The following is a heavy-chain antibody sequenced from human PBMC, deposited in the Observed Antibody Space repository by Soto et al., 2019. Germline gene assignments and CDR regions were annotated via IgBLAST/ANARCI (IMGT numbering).Heavy chain of an antibody. CDR1: GFTFSSYA. J-gene: IGHJ4*02. Sequence: GGSLRLSCAASGFTFSSYAMGWVRQGPGKGLEWVAVVSIGGSTHYADSVRGRFTISRDNSKNTLPLQMNSLTAEDTAVYFCAKRRGAGGHFDYWGQGALVTVSS. V-gene: IGHV3-23*01. CDR3: AKRRGAGGHFDY. CDR2: VSIGGST. D-gene: IGHD2-15*01.